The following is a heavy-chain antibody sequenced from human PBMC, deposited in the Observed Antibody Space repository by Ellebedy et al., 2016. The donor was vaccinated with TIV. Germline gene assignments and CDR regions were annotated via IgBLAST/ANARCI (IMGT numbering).Heavy chain of an antibody. CDR2: IYGGGNT. CDR1: GFTVSSNY. J-gene: IGHJ6*04. CDR3: ARARGWYGSDGMDV. D-gene: IGHD6-19*01. V-gene: IGHV3-53*01. Sequence: PGGSLRLSCAASGFTVSSNYMSWVRRAPGQGLGWVSVIYGGGNTDYAEHVEGRFTISRDNSKNTVYLQMNSLRAEDTAVYYCARARGWYGSDGMDVWGKGTTVTVSS.